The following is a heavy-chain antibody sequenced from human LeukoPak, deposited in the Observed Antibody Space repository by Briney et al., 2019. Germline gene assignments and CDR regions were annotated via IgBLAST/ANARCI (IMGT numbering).Heavy chain of an antibody. J-gene: IGHJ4*02. CDR1: GFTFSSYG. CDR3: ASYCSSTSCPPDGY. Sequence: GGSLRLSCAASGFTFSSYGMHWVRQAPGKGLEWVAVISYDGSNKYYADSVKGRFTISRDNSKNTLYLQMNSLRAEDTAVYYCASYCSSTSCPPDGYWGQGTLVTVSS. V-gene: IGHV3-30*03. CDR2: ISYDGSNK. D-gene: IGHD2-2*01.